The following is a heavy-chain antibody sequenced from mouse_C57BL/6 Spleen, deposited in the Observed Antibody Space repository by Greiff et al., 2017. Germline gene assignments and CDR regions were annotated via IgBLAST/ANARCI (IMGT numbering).Heavy chain of an antibody. J-gene: IGHJ3*01. D-gene: IGHD2-2*01. V-gene: IGHV5-12*01. CDR2: ISNGGGST. Sequence: EVQGVESGGGLVQPGGSLKLSCAASGFTFSDYYMYWVRQTPEKRLEWVAYISNGGGSTYYPDTVKGRFTISRDNAKNTLYLQMSRLKSEDTAMYYCARGGKNGYDFAYWGQGTRVTVSA. CDR1: GFTFSDYY. CDR3: ARGGKNGYDFAY.